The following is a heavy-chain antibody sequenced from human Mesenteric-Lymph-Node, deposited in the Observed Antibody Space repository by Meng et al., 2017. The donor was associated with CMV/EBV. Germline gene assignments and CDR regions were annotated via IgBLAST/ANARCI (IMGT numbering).Heavy chain of an antibody. V-gene: IGHV3-74*01. CDR1: GFTFSTYY. J-gene: IGHJ5*02. Sequence: GESLKISCAASGFTFSTYYMHWVRQAPGKGLVWVSRINSDGSITVYADSVKGRFTISRDNAKSTVYLEMNSLRGDDTAVYYCARGGYDFWSGYGGPWGQGTQVTVSS. CDR2: INSDGSIT. CDR3: ARGGYDFWSGYGGP. D-gene: IGHD3-3*01.